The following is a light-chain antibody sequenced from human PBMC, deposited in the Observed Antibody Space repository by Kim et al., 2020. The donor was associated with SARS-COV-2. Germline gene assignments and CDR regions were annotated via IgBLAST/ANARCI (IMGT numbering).Light chain of an antibody. V-gene: IGLV3-19*01. CDR2: GKN. Sequence: ALEQTVKITCKGDSLKTSYATWYQQKPGQAPVLVIYGKNNRPSGIPDRFSGSSSANTASLTITGAQAEDEADYYCSSRDTTNNHVVFGGGTKLTVL. CDR3: SSRDTTNNHVV. J-gene: IGLJ3*02. CDR1: SLKTSY.